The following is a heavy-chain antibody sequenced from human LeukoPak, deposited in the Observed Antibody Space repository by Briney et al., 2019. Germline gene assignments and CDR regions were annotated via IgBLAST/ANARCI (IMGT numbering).Heavy chain of an antibody. V-gene: IGHV4-34*01. J-gene: IGHJ4*02. Sequence: SETLSLTCAVYGGSFSGYYWSWIRQPPGKGLEWIGEINRSGSTNYNPSLKSRVTISVDTSKNQFSLKLRSVTAADTAAYYCVVLFRRGSGSYYIDHWGQGTLVTVSS. CDR2: INRSGST. CDR3: VVLFRRGSGSYYIDH. D-gene: IGHD3-10*01. CDR1: GGSFSGYY.